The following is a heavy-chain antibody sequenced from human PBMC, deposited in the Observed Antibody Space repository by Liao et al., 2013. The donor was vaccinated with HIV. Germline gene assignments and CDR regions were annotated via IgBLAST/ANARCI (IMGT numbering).Heavy chain of an antibody. Sequence: QLQLQESGSGLVKPSQTLSLTCAVSVGSISSGGYSWSWIRQPPGKGLEWIGYIYHSGSKYYNASLKSRVSISIDRAKNQFSLRLTSVTAADTAVYYCARAPYFYDSSGYSYYFDLWGRGTLVTVSS. CDR3: ARAPYFYDSSGYSYYFDL. CDR1: VGSISSGGYS. J-gene: IGHJ4*02. V-gene: IGHV4-30-2*01. D-gene: IGHD3-22*01. CDR2: IYHSGSK.